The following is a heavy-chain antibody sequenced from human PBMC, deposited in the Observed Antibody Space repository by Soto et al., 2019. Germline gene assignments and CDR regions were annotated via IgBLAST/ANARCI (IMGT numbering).Heavy chain of an antibody. Sequence: PSETLSLTCTFSGGSISSSSYYWGWIRQPPGKGLEWIGSIYYSGSTYYNPSLKSRVTISVDTSKNQFSLKLSSVTVADTAVYYCARHASSDYIWGSYRYYYYYMDVWGKGTTVTVSS. CDR3: ARHASSDYIWGSYRYYYYYMDV. CDR2: IYYSGST. D-gene: IGHD3-16*02. V-gene: IGHV4-39*01. J-gene: IGHJ6*03. CDR1: GGSISSSSYY.